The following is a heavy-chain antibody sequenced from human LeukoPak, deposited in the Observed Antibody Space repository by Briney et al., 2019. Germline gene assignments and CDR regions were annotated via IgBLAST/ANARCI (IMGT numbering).Heavy chain of an antibody. CDR2: INPNSGDT. V-gene: IGHV1-2*06. CDR3: AREGSQDYSNYFNWFDP. D-gene: IGHD4-11*01. J-gene: IGHJ5*02. CDR1: GYTFTAYY. Sequence: ASEKVSCKXSGYTFTAYYIHWVRQAPGQGLEWMGRINPNSGDTNYSQKFQGRVTMTRDTSISTAYMELSRLRSDDTAVYYCAREGSQDYSNYFNWFDPWGQGTLVTVSS.